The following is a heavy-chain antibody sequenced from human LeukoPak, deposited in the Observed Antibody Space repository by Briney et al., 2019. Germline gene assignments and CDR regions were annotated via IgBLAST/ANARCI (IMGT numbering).Heavy chain of an antibody. CDR1: GFTFTTYS. CDR2: ISSTSDYI. J-gene: IGHJ4*02. V-gene: IGHV3-21*01. D-gene: IGHD3-10*01. Sequence: GGSLRLSCAASGFTFTTYSMNWVRQAPGKGLEWVSSISSTSDYIYYADSLKGRFTISRDNAMNSLYLQMNSLRAEDTAVYYCAREEEDYYDSGTYYFDFWGQGTLVTVSS. CDR3: AREEEDYYDSGTYYFDF.